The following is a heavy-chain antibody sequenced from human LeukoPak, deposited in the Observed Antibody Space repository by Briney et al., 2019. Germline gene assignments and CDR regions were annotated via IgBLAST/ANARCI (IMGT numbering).Heavy chain of an antibody. Sequence: ASVKVSCKASGYTFTSYGISWVRQAPGQGLEWMGRIIPILGIANYAQKFQGRVTITADKSTSTAYMELSSLRSEDTAVYYCARGSPARTYDDYWGQGTLVTVSS. CDR1: GYTFTSYG. CDR2: IIPILGIA. J-gene: IGHJ4*02. D-gene: IGHD1-26*01. CDR3: ARGSPARTYDDY. V-gene: IGHV1-69*04.